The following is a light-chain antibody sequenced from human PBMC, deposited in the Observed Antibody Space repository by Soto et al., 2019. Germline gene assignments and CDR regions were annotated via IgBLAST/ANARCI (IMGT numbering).Light chain of an antibody. CDR2: RNN. Sequence: QSVLTQPPSASGTPGQRVTISCSGSSSKIGSNYVYWYQQLPGTAPKLLIYRNNQRPSGVPDRFSGSKSGTSASLAISGLRSEDEADYYCAAWDDSLSGHYVFGTGTKLTVL. CDR3: AAWDDSLSGHYV. J-gene: IGLJ1*01. V-gene: IGLV1-47*01. CDR1: SSKIGSNY.